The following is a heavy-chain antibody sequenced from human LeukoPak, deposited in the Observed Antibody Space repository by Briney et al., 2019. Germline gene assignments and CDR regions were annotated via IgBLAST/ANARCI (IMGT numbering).Heavy chain of an antibody. Sequence: PSETLSLTCAVYGGSFSGYYWSWIRQPPGKGLEWIGYIYYSGSTNYNPSLKSRVTISVDTSKNQFSLKLSSVTAADTAVYYCARGAMVTHFDYWGQGTLVTVSS. V-gene: IGHV4-59*01. CDR2: IYYSGST. CDR3: ARGAMVTHFDY. D-gene: IGHD4/OR15-4a*01. J-gene: IGHJ4*02. CDR1: GGSFSGYY.